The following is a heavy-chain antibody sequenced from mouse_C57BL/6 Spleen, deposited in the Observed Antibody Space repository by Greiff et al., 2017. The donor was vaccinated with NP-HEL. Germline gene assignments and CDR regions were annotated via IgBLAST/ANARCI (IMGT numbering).Heavy chain of an antibody. CDR2: IYPGDGDT. J-gene: IGHJ4*01. CDR3: ERDYRGAMDY. CDR1: GYAFSSSW. Sequence: VKLMESGPELVKPGASVKISCKASGYAFSSSWMNWVKQRPGKGLEWIGRIYPGDGDTNYNGKFKGKAILTADKYTSTAYMQLSSLESEDSTVYFCERDYRGAMDYWGQGTSVTVSS. V-gene: IGHV1-82*01. D-gene: IGHD2-14*01.